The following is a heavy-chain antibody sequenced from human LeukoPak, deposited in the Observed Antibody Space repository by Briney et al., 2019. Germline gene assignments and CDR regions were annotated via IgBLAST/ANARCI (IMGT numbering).Heavy chain of an antibody. CDR3: AGWYSSGWAFDY. D-gene: IGHD6-19*01. Sequence: SQTLSLTCTVSGCSISSDYWDWMRQPPGKGLGWFGYIHYSGSTKYNPYLQRRVIIFVDKSKNQFSLKLSSVIGADKAVYYCAGWYSSGWAFDYWGQGTLVTVSS. J-gene: IGHJ4*02. V-gene: IGHV4-59*08. CDR1: GCSISSDY. CDR2: IHYSGST.